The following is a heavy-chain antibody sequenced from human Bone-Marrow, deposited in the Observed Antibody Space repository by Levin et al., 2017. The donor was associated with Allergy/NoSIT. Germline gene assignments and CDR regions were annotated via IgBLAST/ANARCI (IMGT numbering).Heavy chain of an antibody. D-gene: IGHD5-12*01. CDR2: ISYDGTTE. CDR1: GFIFREHA. CDR3: ARALGYSGAYGVDV. J-gene: IGHJ6*02. V-gene: IGHV3-30*04. Sequence: PGGSLRLSCAASGFIFREHAMHWVRQAPGKGLEWVTVISYDGTTEYYAESVKGRFTISRDNSKNTVYLQMSSLRPEDTAVYYCARALGYSGAYGVDVWGQGTTVTVSS.